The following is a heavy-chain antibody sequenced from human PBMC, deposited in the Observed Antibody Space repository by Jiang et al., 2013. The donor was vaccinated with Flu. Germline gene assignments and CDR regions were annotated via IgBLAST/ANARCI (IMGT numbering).Heavy chain of an antibody. Sequence: SGAEVKKPGASVKVSCKVSGYTLTELSMHWVRQAPREKGLSGWEVLILKMVETIYAQKFQGRVTMTEDTSTDTAYMELSSLRSEDTAVYYCATGGCTNGXCYDPYYYYGMDVVGTKGPRSPSPQ. CDR1: GYTLTELS. CDR3: ATGGCTNGXCYDPYYYYGMDV. CDR2: LILKMVET. J-gene: IGHJ6*01. V-gene: IGHV1-24*01. D-gene: IGHD2-8*01.